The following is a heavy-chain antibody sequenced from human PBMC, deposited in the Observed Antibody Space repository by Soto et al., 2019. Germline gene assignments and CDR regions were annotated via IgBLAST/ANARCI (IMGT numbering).Heavy chain of an antibody. CDR1: SGPSSSHN. CDR2: VYNTGGT. V-gene: IGHV4-59*08. D-gene: IGHD1-1*01. CDR3: VRQGIGNLHGLVDV. J-gene: IGHJ6*02. Sequence: QVQLQQSGPGLVKPSETLSLTCTVSSGPSSSHNWGWIRQPPGRGLEWIGYVYNTGGTSYNPSLERRVTIPADASANHISLTLSSVTAADTAIYYCVRQGIGNLHGLVDVWGQGTTVSVSS.